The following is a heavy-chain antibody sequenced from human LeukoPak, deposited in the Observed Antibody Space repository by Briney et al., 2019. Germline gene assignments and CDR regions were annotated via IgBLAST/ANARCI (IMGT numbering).Heavy chain of an antibody. CDR3: ARVRWLRLGVNEYYYYMDV. D-gene: IGHD5-12*01. CDR2: MNPTSGKT. V-gene: IGHV1-8*03. Sequence: ASVKVSCKASGYTFNTYDINWVRQAPGQGLEWMGWMNPTSGKTSYAQTFQGRVTITTNTSTTTAQMELSSLGSEDTAVYYCARVRWLRLGVNEYYYYMDVWGKGTTVTVSS. CDR1: GYTFNTYD. J-gene: IGHJ6*03.